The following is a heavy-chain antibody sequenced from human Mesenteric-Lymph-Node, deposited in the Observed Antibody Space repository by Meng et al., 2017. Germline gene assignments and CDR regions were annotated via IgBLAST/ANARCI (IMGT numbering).Heavy chain of an antibody. CDR1: GGSITSGIYH. CDR3: ARAGGRGGYGNWLDP. CDR2: IYTSGSA. Sequence: SETLSLTCTVSGGSITSGIYHWTWIRQPAGKGLEWIGRIYTSGSADYNPSLETRVTISLDMSKNQFSLELTSVTAADTAVYYCARAGGRGGYGNWLDPWGQGTLVTVSS. V-gene: IGHV4-61*02. D-gene: IGHD5-24*01. J-gene: IGHJ5*02.